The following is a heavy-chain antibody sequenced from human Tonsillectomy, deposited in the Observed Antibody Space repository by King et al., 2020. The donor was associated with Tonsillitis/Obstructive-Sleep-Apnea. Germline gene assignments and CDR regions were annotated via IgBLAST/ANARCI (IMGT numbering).Heavy chain of an antibody. CDR1: GGSISSYY. CDR2: IYYSGST. CDR3: ARGARVVTRAYFAY. J-gene: IGHJ4*02. D-gene: IGHD3-3*01. V-gene: IGHV4-59*01. Sequence: VQLQESGPGLVKPSETLSLTCTVSGGSISSYYWSWIRQPPGKGLEWIGYIYYSGSTNYNPSLKSRVTISVDTSKNQFSLKLSSVTAADTAVYYCARGARVVTRAYFAYWGQGTLVTVSS.